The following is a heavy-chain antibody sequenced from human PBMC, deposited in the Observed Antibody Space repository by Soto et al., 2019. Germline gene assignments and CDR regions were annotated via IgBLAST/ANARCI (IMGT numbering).Heavy chain of an antibody. J-gene: IGHJ5*02. CDR2: IYNRGRT. D-gene: IGHD5-12*01. CDR3: ATVPINTVTTRSWFDP. V-gene: IGHV4-59*13. CDR1: GGSISGYY. Sequence: SETLSLTCTVSGGSISGYYWSWIRQPPGKGLEWIVNIYNRGRTNYNPSLKSQVTISEDTSKNQFTLKVNSVTGADTAVYYCATVPINTVTTRSWFDPWGPGTLVT.